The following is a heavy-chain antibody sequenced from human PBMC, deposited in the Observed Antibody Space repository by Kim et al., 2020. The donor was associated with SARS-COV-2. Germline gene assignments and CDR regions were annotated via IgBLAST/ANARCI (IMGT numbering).Heavy chain of an antibody. CDR1: GFTFGDYA. CDR2: IRSKAYGGTT. CDR3: TRVTKDGSGSYYNFGY. D-gene: IGHD3-10*01. V-gene: IGHV3-49*03. J-gene: IGHJ4*02. Sequence: GGSLRLSCTASGFTFGDYAMSWFRQAPGKGLEWVGFIRSKAYGGTTEYAASVKGRFTISRDDSKSIAYLQMNSLKTEDTAVYYCTRVTKDGSGSYYNFGYRGQGTLVTVSS.